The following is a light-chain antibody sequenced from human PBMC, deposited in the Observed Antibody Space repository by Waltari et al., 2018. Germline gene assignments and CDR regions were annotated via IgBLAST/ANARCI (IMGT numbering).Light chain of an antibody. CDR1: QSVGTY. CDR3: QQRRNWPLT. J-gene: IGKJ4*01. Sequence: EIVLTQSPAILSFSQGERATLSCRASQSVGTYLAWYQQRPGKSPRLLIYDASYRATGIPARFSGSGSETDFTLTISSLQPEDFAVYYCQQRRNWPLTFGGGTRVQI. V-gene: IGKV3-11*01. CDR2: DAS.